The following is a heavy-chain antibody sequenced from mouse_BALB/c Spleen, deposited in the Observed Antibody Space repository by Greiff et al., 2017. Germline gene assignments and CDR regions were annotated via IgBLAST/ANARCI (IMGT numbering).Heavy chain of an antibody. CDR1: GFTFSSYT. V-gene: IGHV5-12-2*01. D-gene: IGHD1-2*01. J-gene: IGHJ2*01. CDR2: ISNGGGST. CDR3: ARHASTATFDY. Sequence: EVQVVESGGGLVQPGGSLKLSCAASGFTFSSYTMSWVRQTPEKRLEWVAYISNGGGSTYYPDTVKGRFTISRDNAKNTLYLQMSSLKSEDTAMYYCARHASTATFDYWGQGTTLTVSS.